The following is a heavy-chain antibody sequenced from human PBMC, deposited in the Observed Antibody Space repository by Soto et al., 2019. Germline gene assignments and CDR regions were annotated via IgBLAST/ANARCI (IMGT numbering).Heavy chain of an antibody. V-gene: IGHV3-30-3*01. CDR2: ISCAGTST. CDR1: GFTFSNSA. D-gene: IGHD3-3*01. Sequence: QVQLVESGGGVVQPGRSLRLSCAASGFTFSNSAMHWVRQAPGKGLEWVAVISCAGTSTYYADSVKGRFTISRDNSKATVYLQLNSLRSEDTDVYHCARDPGHDDNEYYTFDYWGQGTLVTVSS. CDR3: ARDPGHDDNEYYTFDY. J-gene: IGHJ4*02.